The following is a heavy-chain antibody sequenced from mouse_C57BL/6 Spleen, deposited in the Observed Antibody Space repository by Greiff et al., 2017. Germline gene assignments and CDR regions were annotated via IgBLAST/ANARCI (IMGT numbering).Heavy chain of an antibody. Sequence: DVQLQESGAELVRPGASVKLSCTASGFNIKDYYMHWVKQRPEQGLEWIGRIDPEDGDPESAPKFPGKATLTVDTSSNTAYLQLSSLTSEDTAVDYCTTSATVARDDWGKGTTLTVSA. CDR3: TTSATVARDD. J-gene: IGHJ2*01. CDR1: GFNIKDYY. D-gene: IGHD1-1*01. CDR2: IDPEDGDP. V-gene: IGHV14-1*01.